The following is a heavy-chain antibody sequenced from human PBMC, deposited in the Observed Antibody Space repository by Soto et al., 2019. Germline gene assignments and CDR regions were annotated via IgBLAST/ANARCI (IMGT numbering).Heavy chain of an antibody. J-gene: IGHJ6*02. Sequence: GASVKVSCKASGYTFTGYYMHWVRQAPGQGLEWMGWINPNSGGTNYAQKFQGRVTMTRDTSISTAYMELSRLRSDDTAVYYCARDRPHYDILTGYPYYYGMDVWGQGTTVTVSS. CDR2: INPNSGGT. CDR1: GYTFTGYY. V-gene: IGHV1-2*02. CDR3: ARDRPHYDILTGYPYYYGMDV. D-gene: IGHD3-9*01.